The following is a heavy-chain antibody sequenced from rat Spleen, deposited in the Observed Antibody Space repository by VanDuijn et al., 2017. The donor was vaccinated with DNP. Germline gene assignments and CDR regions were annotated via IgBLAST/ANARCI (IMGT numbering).Heavy chain of an antibody. CDR2: ITTGGEIT. J-gene: IGHJ1*01. CDR3: ASGFGWFAY. D-gene: IGHD4-1*01. V-gene: IGHV5-31*01. CDR1: GFTFNKDW. Sequence: EVQLVESGGDPVQPGRSLTLSCVVSGFTFNKDWMTWVRQVPGKGLEWIASITTGGEITYYPDSVKGRFTISRDHATNTLYLRLNSLRSEDTAIYYCASGFGWFAYWGPGTMVTVSS.